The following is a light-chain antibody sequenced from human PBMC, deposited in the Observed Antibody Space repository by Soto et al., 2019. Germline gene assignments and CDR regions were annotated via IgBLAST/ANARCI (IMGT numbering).Light chain of an antibody. CDR2: AVT. J-gene: IGLJ3*02. Sequence: VLTHARSVSRFAGQSVTISCTGTNNDIGGFPYVSWYQQVPGKAPKLMISAVTQRPSGVPDRFSGSKSGNTASLTISGLQADDEADYFCCSYTASDLWVFGGGTKVTVL. CDR3: CSYTASDLWV. V-gene: IGLV2-11*01. CDR1: NNDIGGFPY.